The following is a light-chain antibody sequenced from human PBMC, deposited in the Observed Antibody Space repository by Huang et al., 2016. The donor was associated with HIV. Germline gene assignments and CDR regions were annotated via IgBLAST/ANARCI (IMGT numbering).Light chain of an antibody. CDR1: QNVTDT. V-gene: IGKV3-11*01. CDR3: QERIQWPRLT. Sequence: EIVLTQSPATLSLSPGESATLACRASQNVTDTLAWYRQKPGQAPSLLIYRAANGATGTPARFSGSGSGTYFTLTTSSLEPEDFAIYYCQERIQWPRLTFGGGTKVEIK. CDR2: RAA. J-gene: IGKJ4*01.